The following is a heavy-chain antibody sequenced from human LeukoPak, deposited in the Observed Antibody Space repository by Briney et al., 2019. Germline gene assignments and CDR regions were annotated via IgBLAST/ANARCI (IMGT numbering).Heavy chain of an antibody. D-gene: IGHD5-18*01. CDR2: IYYSGST. V-gene: IGHV4-59*01. J-gene: IGHJ4*02. CDR1: SGSISSYY. Sequence: PSETLSLTCTVSSGSISSYYWSWIRQPPGKGLEWIGYIYYSGSTNYNPSLKSRVTISVDTSKNQFSLKLSSVTAADTAVYYCASSPRGYSFYFDYWGQGTLVTVSS. CDR3: ASSPRGYSFYFDY.